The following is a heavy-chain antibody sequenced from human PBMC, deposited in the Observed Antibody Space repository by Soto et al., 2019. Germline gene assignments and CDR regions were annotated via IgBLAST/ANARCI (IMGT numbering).Heavy chain of an antibody. D-gene: IGHD3-22*01. J-gene: IGHJ4*02. CDR3: ARDGHDSSGYYFDY. CDR2: IYYRGST. V-gene: IGHV4-31*03. Sequence: PSETLSLTCSVSSVSISSGGYYWSWIRQHPGRGLEWIGYIYYRGSTNYNPSLKSRVTMSVDTTKNQFSLKLTSVSAADTAVYYCARDGHDSSGYYFDYWGPRSLVTVSS. CDR1: SVSISSGGYY.